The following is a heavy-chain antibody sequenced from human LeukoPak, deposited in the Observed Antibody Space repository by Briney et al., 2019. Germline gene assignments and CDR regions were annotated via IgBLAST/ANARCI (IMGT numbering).Heavy chain of an antibody. CDR2: ISYDGSSK. CDR3: AKDTMYNWNYVNY. J-gene: IGHJ4*02. V-gene: IGHV3-30*18. CDR1: GFTFSSYG. D-gene: IGHD1-20*01. Sequence: GGSLRLSCAASGFTFSSYGMHWVRQAPGKGLEWVAVISYDGSSKYYADSVKGRFTISRDNSKNTLYLQMNSLRAEDTAVYYCAKDTMYNWNYVNYWGQGTLVTVSS.